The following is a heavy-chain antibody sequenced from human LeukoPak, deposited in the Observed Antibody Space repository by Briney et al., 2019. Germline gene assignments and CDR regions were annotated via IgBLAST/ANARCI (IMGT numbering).Heavy chain of an antibody. J-gene: IGHJ6*02. V-gene: IGHV3-53*01. D-gene: IGHD6-6*01. CDR1: GFTFNSHY. Sequence: GGSLRLSCAASGFTFNSHYMNWVRQAPGKGLEWVSIIYSAGSTYYADSVKGRFTISRDNSKNTLFLQMNSLRAEDTAVYYCARGIPARNMYYYGMDVWGQGTTVTVSS. CDR3: ARGIPARNMYYYGMDV. CDR2: IYSAGST.